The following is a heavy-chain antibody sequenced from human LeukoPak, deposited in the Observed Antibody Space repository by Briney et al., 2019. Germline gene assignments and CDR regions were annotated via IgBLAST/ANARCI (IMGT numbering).Heavy chain of an antibody. CDR2: ISGDVGST. CDR1: GFTFDDYA. D-gene: IGHD3-3*01. V-gene: IGHV3-43*02. Sequence: PGRSLRLSCAASGFTFDDYAMHWVRHAPAKGLEWVSLISGDVGSTYYADSVKGRFPISRDHRKTSLYLQMDSLRTEDTPFFYFAKDSDYDFWSVYYKGFDYWGQGTLVTVPS. CDR3: AKDSDYDFWSVYYKGFDY. J-gene: IGHJ4*02.